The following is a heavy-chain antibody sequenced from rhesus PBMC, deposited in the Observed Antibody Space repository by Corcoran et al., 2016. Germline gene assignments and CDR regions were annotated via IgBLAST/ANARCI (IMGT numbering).Heavy chain of an antibody. D-gene: IGHD2-2*01. CDR2: FNTGGGST. CDR3: AKGAMWGYYFDY. Sequence: EVQLVESGGGLVQPGGSLRLSCTGSGFTFSSYYMYWIRQAPGKGLQWVSAFNTGGGSTWYTNCGKGRFTISKENAKNTLYLQMNSLRAEDTAVYYCAKGAMWGYYFDYWGQGVLVTVSS. J-gene: IGHJ4*01. CDR1: GFTFSSYY. V-gene: IGHV3-22*01.